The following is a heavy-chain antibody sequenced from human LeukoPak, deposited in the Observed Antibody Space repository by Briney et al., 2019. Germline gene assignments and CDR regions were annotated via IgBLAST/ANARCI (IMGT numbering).Heavy chain of an antibody. CDR3: ARAPNYYDSSGYLMGYFDY. V-gene: IGHV3-11*01. CDR2: ISSSGSTI. J-gene: IGHJ4*02. Sequence: GRSLRLSCAASGFTFSSYAMSWIRQAPGKGLEWVSYISSSGSTIYYADSVKGRFTISRDNAKNSLYLQMNSLRAEDTAVYYCARAPNYYDSSGYLMGYFDYWGQGTLVTVSS. D-gene: IGHD3-22*01. CDR1: GFTFSSYA.